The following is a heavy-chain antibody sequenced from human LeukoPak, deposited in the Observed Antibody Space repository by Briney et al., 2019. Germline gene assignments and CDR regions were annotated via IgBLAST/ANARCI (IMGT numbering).Heavy chain of an antibody. J-gene: IGHJ5*02. CDR3: AKESTVTPGNVNWFDP. CDR1: GFTFSSYG. Sequence: GGTLRLSCAASGFTFSSYGMSWVRQAPGKGLEWVSAISGSGGSTYYADSVKGRFSISRDNSKNTLSLQMNSLRAEDTAVYYCAKESTVTPGNVNWFDPWGQGTLVTVSS. V-gene: IGHV3-23*01. D-gene: IGHD4-17*01. CDR2: ISGSGGST.